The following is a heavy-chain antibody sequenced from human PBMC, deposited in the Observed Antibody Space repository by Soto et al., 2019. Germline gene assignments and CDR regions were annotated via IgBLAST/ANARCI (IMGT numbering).Heavy chain of an antibody. J-gene: IGHJ4*02. CDR3: ARDLGQGNTPARNYFGY. D-gene: IGHD2-15*01. V-gene: IGHV4-61*01. CDR1: GGSVSGNVY. Sequence: QVQLQESGPGLVKPSETLSLTCTVSGGSVSGNVYWSWIRQPPGKGLEWIGYTYYRGGAKYNPSLNSRITMSVDTSTNQFSLRLNSVTTTDTAVYYCARDLGQGNTPARNYFGYWGQGTLVTVSS. CDR2: TYYRGGA.